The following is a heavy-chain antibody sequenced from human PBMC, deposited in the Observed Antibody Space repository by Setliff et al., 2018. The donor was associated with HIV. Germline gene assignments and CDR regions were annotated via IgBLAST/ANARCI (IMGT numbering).Heavy chain of an antibody. J-gene: IGHJ4*02. CDR1: SGSISTYY. Sequence: SLTCTVSSGSISTYYWTWIRQPPGKGLEYIGYIHYTGSTTYNPSLKSRVTISVDTSKNHFSLNLSSVTAADTAVYYCARHPPPNSSPGFDSWGQGTLVTVSS. CDR2: IHYTGST. D-gene: IGHD6-13*01. CDR3: ARHPPPNSSPGFDS. V-gene: IGHV4-59*08.